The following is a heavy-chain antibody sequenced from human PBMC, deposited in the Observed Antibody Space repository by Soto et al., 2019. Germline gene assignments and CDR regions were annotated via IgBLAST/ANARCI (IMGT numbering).Heavy chain of an antibody. Sequence: EVQLVESGGGLVQPGGSLRLSCAGSGFTFSGYSMHWVRQAPGKGPVWVSRLNTDGTFTTNADSVKGRFTISRDNAKNTNNLKLNSTRADDTAGDDYARGGTSRSYWGLCDNGGQGTLVTVSS. CDR2: LNTDGTFT. J-gene: IGHJ4*02. CDR3: ARGGTSRSYWGLCDN. D-gene: IGHD1-26*01. CDR1: GFTFSGYS. V-gene: IGHV3-74*01.